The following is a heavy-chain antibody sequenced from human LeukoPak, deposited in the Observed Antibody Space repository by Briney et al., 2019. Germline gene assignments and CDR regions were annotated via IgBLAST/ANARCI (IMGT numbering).Heavy chain of an antibody. CDR1: GFTFSSYW. CDR3: ARGTWIQLWSYGY. D-gene: IGHD5-18*01. Sequence: SGGSLRLSCAASGFTFSSYWMHWVRQAPGKGLEWVSSISSSSSYIYYADSVKGRFTISRDNAKNSLYLQMNSLRAEDTAVYYCARGTWIQLWSYGYWGQGTLVTVSS. CDR2: ISSSSSYI. V-gene: IGHV3-21*01. J-gene: IGHJ4*02.